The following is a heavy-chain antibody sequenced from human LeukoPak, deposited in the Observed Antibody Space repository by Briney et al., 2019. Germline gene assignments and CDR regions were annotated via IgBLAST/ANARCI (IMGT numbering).Heavy chain of an antibody. CDR2: FDPEDGET. Sequence: GASVKVSCKVSGYTLTELSMHWVRQAPGKGLEWMGGFDPEDGETIYAQKFQGRVTMTEDTSTDTAYMELSSLRSDDTAVYYCARVPPSALSMVTGDWFDPWGQGTLVTVSS. D-gene: IGHD1-14*01. CDR1: GYTLTELS. J-gene: IGHJ5*02. CDR3: ARVPPSALSMVTGDWFDP. V-gene: IGHV1-24*01.